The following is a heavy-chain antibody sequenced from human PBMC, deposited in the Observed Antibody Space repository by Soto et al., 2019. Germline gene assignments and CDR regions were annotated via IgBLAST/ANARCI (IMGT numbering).Heavy chain of an antibody. Sequence: QVQVVESGGGVVQPGRSLRLSCGASGFTFTSYAMHWVRQAPGQRLEWMGWINAGNGNTKYSQKFQGRVTITRDTSASTAYMELSSLRSEDTAVYYCARDGIAGWFLFSNWGQGTLVTVSS. V-gene: IGHV1-3*01. CDR2: INAGNGNT. D-gene: IGHD3-3*01. J-gene: IGHJ4*02. CDR3: ARDGIAGWFLFSN. CDR1: GFTFTSYA.